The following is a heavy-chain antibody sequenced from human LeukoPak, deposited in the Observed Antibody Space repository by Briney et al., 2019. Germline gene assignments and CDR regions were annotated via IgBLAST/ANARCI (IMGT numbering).Heavy chain of an antibody. CDR2: VNHSGST. J-gene: IGHJ5*02. CDR1: GGSFSGYY. Sequence: SETLSLTCAVYGGSFSGYYWSWIRQPPGKGLEWIGEVNHSGSTNYNPSLKSRVTISVDTSKNQFSLKLSSVTAADTAVYYCARGDVHDYGDTGWFDPWGQGTLVTVSS. V-gene: IGHV4-34*01. D-gene: IGHD4-17*01. CDR3: ARGDVHDYGDTGWFDP.